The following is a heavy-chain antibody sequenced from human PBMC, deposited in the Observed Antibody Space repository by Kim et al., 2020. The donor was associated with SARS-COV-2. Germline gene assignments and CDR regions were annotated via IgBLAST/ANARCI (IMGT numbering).Heavy chain of an antibody. D-gene: IGHD3-10*01. CDR1: GGSFSGYY. CDR3: ARVSKGYYGSGSQSHFDY. V-gene: IGHV4-34*01. J-gene: IGHJ4*02. Sequence: SETLSLTCAVYGGSFSGYYWSWIRQPPGKGLEWIGEINHSGSTNYNPSLKSRVTISVDTSKNQFSLKLSSVTAADTAVYYCARVSKGYYGSGSQSHFDYWGQGTLVTVSS. CDR2: INHSGST.